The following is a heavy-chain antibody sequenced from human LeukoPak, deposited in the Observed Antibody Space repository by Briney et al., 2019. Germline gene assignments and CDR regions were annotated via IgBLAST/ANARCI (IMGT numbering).Heavy chain of an antibody. CDR3: ARSFYGDYVSSDFDY. CDR1: GFTFSSYE. Sequence: GGSLRLSCAASGFTFSSYEMNWVRQAPGKGLEWVSYISSSGSTIYYADSVKGRFTISRDNAKNSLYLQMNSLRAEDTAVYYCARSFYGDYVSSDFDYWGQGTLVTVSS. J-gene: IGHJ4*02. D-gene: IGHD4-17*01. CDR2: ISSSGSTI. V-gene: IGHV3-48*03.